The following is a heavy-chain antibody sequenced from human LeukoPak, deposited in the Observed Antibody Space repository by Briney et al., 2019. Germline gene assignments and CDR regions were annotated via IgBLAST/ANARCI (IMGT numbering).Heavy chain of an antibody. Sequence: GGSLRLSCAASGFAFSNYAMTWVRQAPGKGLEWVSAISNTGGSTYYADSVKGRFTISRDNSKNTLYLQMNSLRAEDTAVYYCASSAPIAAAGTFDYWGQGTLVTVSS. CDR3: ASSAPIAAAGTFDY. CDR1: GFAFSNYA. J-gene: IGHJ4*02. D-gene: IGHD6-13*01. V-gene: IGHV3-23*01. CDR2: ISNTGGST.